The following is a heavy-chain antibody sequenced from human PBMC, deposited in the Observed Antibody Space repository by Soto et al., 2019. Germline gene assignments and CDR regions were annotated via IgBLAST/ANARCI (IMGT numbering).Heavy chain of an antibody. J-gene: IGHJ4*02. CDR3: ARDLVSTIGDFDY. CDR2: INPNSGAT. CDR1: GYTFIGYY. D-gene: IGHD5-12*01. V-gene: IGHV1-2*02. Sequence: ASVKVSCKTSGYTFIGYYIHWVRQAPGQGLEWVGWINPNSGATNYAQKLQGRVTMTRDRSISTAYVELSRLRSDDTAVYYCARDLVSTIGDFDYWGQGTQVTVSS.